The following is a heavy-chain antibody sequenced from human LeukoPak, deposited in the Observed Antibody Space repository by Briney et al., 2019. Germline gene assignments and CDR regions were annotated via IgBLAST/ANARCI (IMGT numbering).Heavy chain of an antibody. CDR3: AKESRD. CDR1: GFSFSSYG. CDR2: ISSSSSYI. V-gene: IGHV3-21*04. J-gene: IGHJ4*02. Sequence: GGSLRLSCEASGFSFSSYGMNWVRQAPGKGLEWVSFISSSSSYIYYADSVKGRFTISRDNARNSLSLQMNSLRAEDTAVYYCAKESRDWGQGTLVTVSS.